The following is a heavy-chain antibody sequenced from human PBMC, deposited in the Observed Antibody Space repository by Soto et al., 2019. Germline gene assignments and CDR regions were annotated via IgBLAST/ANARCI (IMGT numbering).Heavy chain of an antibody. CDR3: ARGLKEWFGEDYYGMDV. V-gene: IGHV3-30-3*01. CDR2: ISYDGSNK. CDR1: GFTFSSYA. D-gene: IGHD3-10*01. J-gene: IGHJ6*02. Sequence: GGSLRLSCAASGFTFSSYAMHWVRQAPGKGLEWVAVISYDGSNKYYADSVKGRFTISRDNSKNTLYLQMNSLRAEDTAVYYCARGLKEWFGEDYYGMDVWGQGTTVTVSS.